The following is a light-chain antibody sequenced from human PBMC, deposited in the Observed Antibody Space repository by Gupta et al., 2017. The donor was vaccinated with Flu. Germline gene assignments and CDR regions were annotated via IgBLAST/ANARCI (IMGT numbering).Light chain of an antibody. V-gene: IGKV2-28*01. Sequence: TQSPLSLPVTPGEPASISCRSSQSLLHSNGYNYLDWYFQKPGQSPQLLIYLGSNRASGVPDRFSGSGSGTDFTLKISRVEADDVGIYYCMQALHTPRSFGRGTKLEIK. CDR1: QSLLHSNGYNY. CDR2: LGS. CDR3: MQALHTPRS. J-gene: IGKJ2*04.